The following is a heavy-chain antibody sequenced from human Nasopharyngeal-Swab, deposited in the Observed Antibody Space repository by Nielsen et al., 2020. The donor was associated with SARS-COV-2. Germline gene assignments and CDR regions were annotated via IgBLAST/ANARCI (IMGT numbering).Heavy chain of an antibody. J-gene: IGHJ4*02. CDR1: GFTFSSYA. D-gene: IGHD6-6*01. Sequence: GESLKISCAASGFTFSSYAMHWVRQAPGKGLEWVAVISYDGSNKYYADSVKGRFTISRDNSKNTLYLQMNSLRAEDTAVYYCAKPGLSSSSWAHFFDYWGQGTLVTVSS. CDR2: ISYDGSNK. CDR3: AKPGLSSSSWAHFFDY. V-gene: IGHV3-30-3*02.